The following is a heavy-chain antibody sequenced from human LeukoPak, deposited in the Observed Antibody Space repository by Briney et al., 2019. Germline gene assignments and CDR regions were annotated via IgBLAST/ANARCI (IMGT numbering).Heavy chain of an antibody. Sequence: AGGSLRLSCAASGFTFSSYWMSWVRQAPGKGLEWVANIKQDGSEKYYVDSVKGRFTISRDNAKNSLYLQMNSLRAEDTAVYYCARDGTSIVGSLDYWGQGTLVTVSS. V-gene: IGHV3-7*05. D-gene: IGHD1-26*01. CDR1: GFTFSSYW. J-gene: IGHJ4*02. CDR3: ARDGTSIVGSLDY. CDR2: IKQDGSEK.